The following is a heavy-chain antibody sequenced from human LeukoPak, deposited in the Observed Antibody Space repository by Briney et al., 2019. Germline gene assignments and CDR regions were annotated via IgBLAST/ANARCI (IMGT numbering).Heavy chain of an antibody. J-gene: IGHJ4*02. D-gene: IGHD2/OR15-2a*01. Sequence: PGGSLRLSCAASGFTFSDYYMSWIRQAPGKGLEWVSYISSSSSYTNYADSVKGRFTISRDNSKNTLFLQMNSLRAEDTAVYYCARERIVRFGTEPIDYWGQGAQVTVSS. CDR2: ISSSSSYT. CDR1: GFTFSDYY. CDR3: ARERIVRFGTEPIDY. V-gene: IGHV3-11*06.